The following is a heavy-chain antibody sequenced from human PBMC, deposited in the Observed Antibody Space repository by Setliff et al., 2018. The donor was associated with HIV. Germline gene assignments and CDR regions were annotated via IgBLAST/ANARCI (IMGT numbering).Heavy chain of an antibody. CDR3: VRRDNLVVTLTYYFDS. CDR1: GYSFTNYW. D-gene: IGHD2-21*02. V-gene: IGHV5-51*01. J-gene: IGHJ4*02. Sequence: GESLKISCKGSGYSFTNYWIGWVRQMPGKGLEWMGIIFPGDSDTRYSPSFQGQVIISADKSISTAYLHLSSLKASDTAIYYCVRRDNLVVTLTYYFDSWGQGTLVTVS. CDR2: IFPGDSDT.